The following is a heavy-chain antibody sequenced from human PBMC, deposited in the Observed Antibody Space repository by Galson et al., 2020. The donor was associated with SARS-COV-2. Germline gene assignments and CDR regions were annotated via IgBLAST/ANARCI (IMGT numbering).Heavy chain of an antibody. CDR2: ISYDGSSE. Sequence: GSLRLSCAASGLTFSTGAMHWVRQAPGKGLEWVAVISYDGSSEYYADSVKGRFTISRDSSKNTLYLQMNNLRPEDTAVYYCAKASSGYSYGFYWYFDLWGRGTLVTASS. D-gene: IGHD5-18*01. J-gene: IGHJ2*01. CDR3: AKASSGYSYGFYWYFDL. V-gene: IGHV3-30*18. CDR1: GLTFSTGA.